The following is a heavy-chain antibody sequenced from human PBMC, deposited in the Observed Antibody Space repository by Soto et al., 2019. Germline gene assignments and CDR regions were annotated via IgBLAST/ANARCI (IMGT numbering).Heavy chain of an antibody. V-gene: IGHV4-59*01. Sequence: SETHCVTCRVADGSIGGYGWSWIRQKPGKGLEWIGYLYNTGSTIYNPSLKSRVTISVDTSKNQFSLKLNSLTAADTAVYYCARDLWGYCGTDCYPLDVWGQGTTVTVSS. J-gene: IGHJ6*02. CDR2: LYNTGST. D-gene: IGHD2-21*02. CDR3: ARDLWGYCGTDCYPLDV. CDR1: DGSIGGYG.